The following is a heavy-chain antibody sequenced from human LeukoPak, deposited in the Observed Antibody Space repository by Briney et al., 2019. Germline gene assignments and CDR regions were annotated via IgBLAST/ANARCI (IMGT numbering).Heavy chain of an antibody. Sequence: PGGSLSLSCAASGFTFSSYWMSWVRQAPGKGLEWVANIKQDGSEKYYVDSVKGRFTISRDNAKNSLYLQMNSLRAEDTAVYYCARVRRGTEIDYWGQGTLVTVSP. CDR3: ARVRRGTEIDY. V-gene: IGHV3-7*01. J-gene: IGHJ4*02. CDR2: IKQDGSEK. D-gene: IGHD3-16*01. CDR1: GFTFSSYW.